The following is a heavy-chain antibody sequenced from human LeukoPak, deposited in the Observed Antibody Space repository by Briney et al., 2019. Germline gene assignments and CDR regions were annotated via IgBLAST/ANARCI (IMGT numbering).Heavy chain of an antibody. CDR1: GFTFSNAW. V-gene: IGHV3-15*01. J-gene: IGHJ4*02. CDR2: IKSKTDGGTA. D-gene: IGHD3-10*01. Sequence: GGSLRLSCAASGFTFSNAWLNWVRQAPGKGLEWVGHIKSKTDGGTADYAAPVKGRFTISRDDSKNTLFLQMNSLKTEDTAVYYCTLPWGSGSYYDYWGQGTLVTVSS. CDR3: TLPWGSGSYYDY.